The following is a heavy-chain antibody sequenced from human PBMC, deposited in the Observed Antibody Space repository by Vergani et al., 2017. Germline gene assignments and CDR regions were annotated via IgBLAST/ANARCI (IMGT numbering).Heavy chain of an antibody. V-gene: IGHV3-53*01. CDR2: IFCGGST. J-gene: IGHJ3*02. D-gene: IGHD3-22*01. CDR3: ARGEAYYYDSSGYAEAVDI. CDR1: GFTVSSNY. Sequence: EVQLVESGGGLIQPGGSLRLSCAAPGFTVSSNYMSWVRQAPGEGLEWVSVIFCGGSTYYADSVKGRFTTSRDNSKNTLYLQMNSLRAEDTAVYYCARGEAYYYDSSGYAEAVDIWGQGTMVTVSS.